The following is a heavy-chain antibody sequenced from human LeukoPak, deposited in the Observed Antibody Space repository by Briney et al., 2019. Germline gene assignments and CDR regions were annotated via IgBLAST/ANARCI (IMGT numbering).Heavy chain of an antibody. CDR1: SGSISGSYY. D-gene: IGHD4-23*01. J-gene: IGHJ4*02. CDR2: IYASGST. Sequence: PSETLSLTCTVSSGSISGSYYWYWIRQPAGKGLEWIGRIYASGSTNYDPSLKSRVTISVDKSNNQFSLMVTSVTAADTAVYYCARGARWSGYWGQGTLVTVSS. V-gene: IGHV4-4*07. CDR3: ARGARWSGY.